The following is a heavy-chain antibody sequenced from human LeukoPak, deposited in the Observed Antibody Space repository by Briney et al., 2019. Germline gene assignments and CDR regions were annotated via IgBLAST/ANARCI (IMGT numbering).Heavy chain of an antibody. V-gene: IGHV1-2*02. CDR1: GYTFTGYY. J-gene: IGHJ5*02. CDR3: ARTKRTVTRLGNWFDP. Sequence: ASVQVSCKASGYTFTGYYMHWVRPAPGQGLEWMGWINPNSGGTNYAQKFQGRVTMTRDTSISTAYMELSRLRSDDTAVYYCARTKRTVTRLGNWFDPWGQGTLVTVSS. D-gene: IGHD4-17*01. CDR2: INPNSGGT.